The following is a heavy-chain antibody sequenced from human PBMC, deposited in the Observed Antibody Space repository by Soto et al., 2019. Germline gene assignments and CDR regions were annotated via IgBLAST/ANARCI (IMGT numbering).Heavy chain of an antibody. CDR2: ISGTGGST. D-gene: IGHD2-8*01. CDR3: AKESAVAGVSDY. Sequence: SLRLSCAASGFIFTDYAMSWVRQTPGKGLEWVSAISGTGGSTFYADSVKGRFTISRDNSWNTLYLQMNSLRADDTAVYYCAKESAVAGVSDYWGQGTLVTVSS. J-gene: IGHJ4*02. V-gene: IGHV3-23*01. CDR1: GFIFTDYA.